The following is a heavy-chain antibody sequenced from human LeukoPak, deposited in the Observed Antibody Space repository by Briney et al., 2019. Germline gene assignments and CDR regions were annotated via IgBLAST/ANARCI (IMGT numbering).Heavy chain of an antibody. D-gene: IGHD6-13*01. Sequence: SETLSLTCPVSGGSISSYYWSWIRQPPGKGLEWIGYIYYSGSTNYNPSLKSRVTISVDTSKNQFSLKLSSVTAADTAVYYCAGDSGIAAEFDYWGQGTLVTVSS. CDR3: AGDSGIAAEFDY. V-gene: IGHV4-59*01. CDR1: GGSISSYY. J-gene: IGHJ4*02. CDR2: IYYSGST.